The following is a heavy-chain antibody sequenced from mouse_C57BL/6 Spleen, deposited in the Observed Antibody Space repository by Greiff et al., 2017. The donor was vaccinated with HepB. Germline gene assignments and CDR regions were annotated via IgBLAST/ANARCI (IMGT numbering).Heavy chain of an antibody. Sequence: EVKLVESGGGLVQPGGSMKLSCAASGFTFSDAWMDWVRQSPEKGLKWVAEIRNKANNHATYYAESVKGRFTISRDDSKSSVYLQMNSLRAEDTGIYYCTLIYYDYPFAYWGQGTLVTVSA. CDR2: IRNKANNHAT. CDR3: TLIYYDYPFAY. J-gene: IGHJ3*01. D-gene: IGHD2-4*01. V-gene: IGHV6-6*01. CDR1: GFTFSDAW.